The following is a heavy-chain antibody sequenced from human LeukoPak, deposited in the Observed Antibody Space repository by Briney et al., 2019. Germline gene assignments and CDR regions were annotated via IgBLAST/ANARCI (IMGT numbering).Heavy chain of an antibody. V-gene: IGHV4-61*02. J-gene: IGHJ4*02. D-gene: IGHD3-22*01. CDR1: GGSISSGSYY. CDR3: ARDPHYYDSSGYYPYFDY. CDR2: IYTSGST. Sequence: SQTLSLTCTVSGGSISSGSYYWIWIRQPAGQGLEWIVRIYTSGSTNYNPSLKSRVTISVDTSKNQFSLKLSSVTAADTAVYYCARDPHYYDSSGYYPYFDYWGQGTLVTVSS.